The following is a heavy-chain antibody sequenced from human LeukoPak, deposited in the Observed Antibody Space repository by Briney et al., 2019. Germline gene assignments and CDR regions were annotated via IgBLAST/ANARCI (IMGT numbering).Heavy chain of an antibody. J-gene: IGHJ5*01. D-gene: IGHD6-13*01. V-gene: IGHV3-74*01. CDR1: GFTFSSYW. CDR2: INSDGSST. CDR3: ARERGRGDSPSVLDS. Sequence: GGSLRLSCAASGFTFSSYWMHWVRHAPGKGLVWVSRINSDGSSTSYADSVKGRFTISRDNSKNTLYLQMNSLRAEDSAVYYCARERGRGDSPSVLDSWGQGTLVTVSP.